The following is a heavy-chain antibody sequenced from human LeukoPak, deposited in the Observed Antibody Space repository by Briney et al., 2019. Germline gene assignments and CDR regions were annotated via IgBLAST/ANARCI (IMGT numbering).Heavy chain of an antibody. CDR1: GFTFNYG. CDR2: ILFDGSYK. J-gene: IGHJ4*02. D-gene: IGHD1-26*01. Sequence: PGGSLRLSCAASGFTFNYGLHWVRQAPGKGLDWVAFILFDGSYKYYADSVKGRFTISRDNSKNTLYLQMNSLRAEDTAAYYCAQGELSGNYFDYWGQGTLVTVSS. V-gene: IGHV3-30*02. CDR3: AQGELSGNYFDY.